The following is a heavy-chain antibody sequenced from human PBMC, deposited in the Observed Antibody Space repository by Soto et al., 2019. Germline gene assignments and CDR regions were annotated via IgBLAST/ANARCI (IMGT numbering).Heavy chain of an antibody. CDR1: GFPFSSYS. V-gene: IGHV3-21*01. Sequence: PGGSLRLSCASSGFPFSSYSMNWVRQAPGKGLEWVSSISSSSSYIYYADSVKGRFTISRDNSKNTLYLQMNSLRAEDTAVYYCAKDGWAYSNSYYFDYWGQGTLVTVSS. CDR3: AKDGWAYSNSYYFDY. J-gene: IGHJ4*02. D-gene: IGHD4-4*01. CDR2: ISSSSSYI.